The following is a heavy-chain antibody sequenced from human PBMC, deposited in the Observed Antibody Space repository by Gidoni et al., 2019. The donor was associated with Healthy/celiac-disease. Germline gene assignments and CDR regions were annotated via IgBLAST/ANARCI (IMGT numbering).Heavy chain of an antibody. CDR3: AREYSGSAIDY. D-gene: IGHD1-26*01. Sequence: EVQLVVSGGGFIQPGVSLCLSCAASRFTVSRNYMSWVRQGQGKGLEWVSVIYSGGSTYYAESVKGRFTISRDNSKNTLYLQMNSLRAEDTAVYYCAREYSGSAIDYWGQGTLVTVSS. CDR2: IYSGGST. J-gene: IGHJ4*02. V-gene: IGHV3-53*01. CDR1: RFTVSRNY.